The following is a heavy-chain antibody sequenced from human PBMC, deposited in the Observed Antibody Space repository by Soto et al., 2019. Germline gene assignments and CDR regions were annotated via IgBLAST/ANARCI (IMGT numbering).Heavy chain of an antibody. J-gene: IGHJ4*02. V-gene: IGHV3-30*03. CDR1: GFSFTNYG. Sequence: QVQLVESGGGEVQPGKSLRLSCAASGFSFTNYGMHWVRQAPGKGLECVALISYDGINKYYADSVKGRFTISRDNSKNTLYMQMNSLRPEDTAVYYCGAGQYFSDYWGQVTLVSVSS. CDR2: ISYDGINK. CDR3: GAGQYFSDY. D-gene: IGHD6-13*01.